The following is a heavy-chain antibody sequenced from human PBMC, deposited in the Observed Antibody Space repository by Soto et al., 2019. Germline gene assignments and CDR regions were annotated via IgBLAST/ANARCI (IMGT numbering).Heavy chain of an antibody. CDR2: IKSKTDGGTT. V-gene: IGHV3-15*01. CDR1: GFTFSNAW. Sequence: EVQLVESGGGLVKPGGSLRLSCAASGFTFSNAWMSWVRQAPGKGLEWVGRIKSKTDGGTTDYAAPVKGRFTISRDDSKNTLYLKMNSLQTEDTAVYYCTTEATVTTTLNWGQGTLVTVSS. D-gene: IGHD4-17*01. J-gene: IGHJ4*02. CDR3: TTEATVTTTLN.